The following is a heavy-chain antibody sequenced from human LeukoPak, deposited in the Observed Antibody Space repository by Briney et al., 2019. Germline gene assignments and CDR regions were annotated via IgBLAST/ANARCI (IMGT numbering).Heavy chain of an antibody. J-gene: IGHJ4*02. V-gene: IGHV4-38-2*02. D-gene: IGHD2-21*02. Sequence: ASETLSLTCAVSDYSISSAYYWGWIRQPPGKGLEWIGSIYHSGSTDYNPSLKSRVTISVDTSKNQFSLKLRSVTAADTAVYYCARDQAYCGGDRYFDFWGQGTLVTVSS. CDR3: ARDQAYCGGDRYFDF. CDR2: IYHSGST. CDR1: DYSISSAYY.